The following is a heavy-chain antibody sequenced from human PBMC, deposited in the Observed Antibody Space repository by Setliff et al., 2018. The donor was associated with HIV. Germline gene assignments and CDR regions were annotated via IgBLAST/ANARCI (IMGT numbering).Heavy chain of an antibody. J-gene: IGHJ6*03. CDR3: AKDRTGTGTTLHV. CDR2: INPKSGGT. V-gene: IGHV1-2*06. Sequence: ASVKVSCKASGYTFTDYYIHWVRQAPGQGLEWMGRINPKSGGTNYVQKFQGRVTMTRGTSINTAYLELSRLRSDDTAVYYCAKDRTGTGTTLHVWGKGTTVTVS. CDR1: GYTFTDYY. D-gene: IGHD1-7*01.